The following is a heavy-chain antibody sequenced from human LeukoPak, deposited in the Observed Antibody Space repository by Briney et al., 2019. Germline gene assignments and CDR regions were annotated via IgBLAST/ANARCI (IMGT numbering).Heavy chain of an antibody. Sequence: ASVKVSCKASGYTFTSYGSSWVRQAPGQGLEWMGWISAYKGNTNYAQKLQGRDTMTTDTSTSTAYMELRSLRSDDTAVYYCARAPPMIVVVITLGAFDIWGQGTMVTVSS. CDR3: ARAPPMIVVVITLGAFDI. CDR2: ISAYKGNT. V-gene: IGHV1-18*01. D-gene: IGHD3-22*01. J-gene: IGHJ3*02. CDR1: GYTFTSYG.